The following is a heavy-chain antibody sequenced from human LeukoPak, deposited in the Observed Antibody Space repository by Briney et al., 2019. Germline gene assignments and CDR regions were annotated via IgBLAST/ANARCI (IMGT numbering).Heavy chain of an antibody. V-gene: IGHV7-4-1*02. D-gene: IGHD3-22*01. CDR2: INTNTGNP. CDR1: GYTFTSYA. Sequence: GASVRVSCKASGYTFTSYAMNWVRQAPGQGLEWMGWINTNTGNPTYAQGFTGRFVFSLDTSVSTAYLQISSLKAEDTAAYYCARESNDSSGYYGDAFDIWGQGTMVTVSS. J-gene: IGHJ3*02. CDR3: ARESNDSSGYYGDAFDI.